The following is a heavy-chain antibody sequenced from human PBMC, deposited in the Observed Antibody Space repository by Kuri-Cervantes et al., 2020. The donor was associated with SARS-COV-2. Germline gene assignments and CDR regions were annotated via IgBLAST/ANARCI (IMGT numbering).Heavy chain of an antibody. V-gene: IGHV3-23*01. CDR1: GFTFSSYA. Sequence: LSLTCAASGFTFSSYAMSWVRQAPGKGLEWVSAISGSGGSTYYADSVKGRFTISRDNSKNTLYLQMNSLRAEDTAVYYCAREWATIFGVVYDYWGQGTLVTSPQ. J-gene: IGHJ4*02. CDR2: ISGSGGST. D-gene: IGHD3-3*01. CDR3: AREWATIFGVVYDY.